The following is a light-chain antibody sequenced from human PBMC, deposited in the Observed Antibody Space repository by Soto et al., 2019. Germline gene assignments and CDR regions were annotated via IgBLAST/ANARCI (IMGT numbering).Light chain of an antibody. CDR3: QQSYSTLWGT. V-gene: IGKV1-27*01. J-gene: IGKJ1*01. CDR2: DAS. CDR1: QGIINS. Sequence: DIQMTQSPSSLSASIGDRVTITCRASQGIINSLAWYHQKPGKGPSLLIYDASTLQSGVPSRFSGSGSGTDFTLTISSLQPEDFATYYCQQSYSTLWGTCGQGTKVDIK.